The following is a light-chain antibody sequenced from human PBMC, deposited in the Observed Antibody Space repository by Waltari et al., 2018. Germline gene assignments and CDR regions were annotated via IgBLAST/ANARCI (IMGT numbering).Light chain of an antibody. CDR3: SSYASSSTLVV. CDR1: ISDVGGYDY. CDR2: DDT. Sequence: QSALTQPASVSGSPGHSITISCTGTISDVGGYDYVSWYQQQPDKAPKLMIYDDTNRPSGFSNRFSGSTSGNTAALTISGLHAEDEADYYCSSYASSSTLVVFGGGTNLTVL. V-gene: IGLV2-14*03. J-gene: IGLJ2*01.